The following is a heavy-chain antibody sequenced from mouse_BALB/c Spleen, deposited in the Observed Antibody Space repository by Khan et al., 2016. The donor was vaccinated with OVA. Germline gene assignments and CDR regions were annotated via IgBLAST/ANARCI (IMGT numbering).Heavy chain of an antibody. CDR2: ISGDSNTI. D-gene: IGHD1-1*01. J-gene: IGHJ2*01. Sequence: EVELVESGGGLVQPGGSRKLSCAASGFTFSSYGMHWVRQAPEKGLEWIAYISGDSNTIYYADTVKGRFTISRDNPKNTLFLQMTSLMSEDTARYYCVTSYFYGYYFDYWGPGTPLTGSS. V-gene: IGHV5-17*02. CDR3: VTSYFYGYYFDY. CDR1: GFTFSSYG.